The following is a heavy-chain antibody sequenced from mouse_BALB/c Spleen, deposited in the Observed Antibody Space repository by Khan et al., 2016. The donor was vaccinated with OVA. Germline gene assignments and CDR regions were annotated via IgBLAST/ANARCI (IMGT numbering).Heavy chain of an antibody. D-gene: IGHD2-10*01. V-gene: IGHV1S81*02. CDR2: IYPGDGRT. CDR1: GYTFTNYW. Sequence: QVQLKQSGTELVKPGASVKLSCKASGYTFTNYWVHWVKQRPGQGLEWIGEIYPGDGRTNNNEKFKSEATLTVDKSSNTAYMQLNSLTSEDSVVYYCARNAYFGNYFDYWGQGTILTVSS. J-gene: IGHJ2*01. CDR3: ARNAYFGNYFDY.